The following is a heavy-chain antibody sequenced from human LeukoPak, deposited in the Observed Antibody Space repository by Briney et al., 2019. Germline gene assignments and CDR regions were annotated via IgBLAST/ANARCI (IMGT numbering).Heavy chain of an antibody. CDR2: IYYSGRA. V-gene: IGHV4-31*03. CDR1: GGSITRGGYY. Sequence: SQTLSLTFPVSGGSITRGGYYWSWIRPHPGKGLEWIGYIYYSGRAYYNAPLKSRVTMSVDTSENQFSLKLSSVTAADTAVYYCATTVGSYFDYWGQGTLVTVSS. CDR3: ATTVGSYFDY. D-gene: IGHD3-16*01. J-gene: IGHJ4*02.